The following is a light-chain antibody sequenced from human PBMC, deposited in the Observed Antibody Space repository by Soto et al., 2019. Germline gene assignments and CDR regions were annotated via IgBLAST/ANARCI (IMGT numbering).Light chain of an antibody. CDR2: WAS. V-gene: IGKV4-1*01. CDR3: QQTYSNRLS. J-gene: IGKJ4*01. Sequence: DIVMTQSPDSLAVSLGERATINCKSSQSVLYSSNNKNCVAWYQQRPGQPPKLLIYWASTRESGVPARFSGSGSATDFTLTIDNLQAEDVAVYFCQQTYSNRLSFGGGTKVDIK. CDR1: QSVLYSSNNKNC.